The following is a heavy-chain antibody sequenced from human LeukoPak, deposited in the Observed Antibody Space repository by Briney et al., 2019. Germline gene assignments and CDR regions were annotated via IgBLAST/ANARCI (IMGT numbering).Heavy chain of an antibody. Sequence: GGSLRLSCAASGFTVSSNYMSWVRQAPGKGLEWVSVIYSGGSTYYADSVKGRVTISRDNSKNTLYLQMNSLRAEDTAVYYCAGDTANYYYYYMDVWGKGTTVTVSS. CDR3: AGDTANYYYYYMDV. V-gene: IGHV3-53*01. J-gene: IGHJ6*03. CDR1: GFTVSSNY. CDR2: IYSGGST. D-gene: IGHD5-18*01.